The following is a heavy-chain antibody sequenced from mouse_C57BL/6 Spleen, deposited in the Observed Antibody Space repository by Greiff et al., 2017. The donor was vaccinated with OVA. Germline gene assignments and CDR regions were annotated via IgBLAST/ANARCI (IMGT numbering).Heavy chain of an antibody. J-gene: IGHJ1*03. CDR1: GFTFSSYA. CDR2: ISSGGDYI. V-gene: IGHV5-9-1*02. CDR3: TSSYYCESSEHLGV. D-gene: IGHD1-1*01. Sequence: EVQRVESGEGLVKPGGSLKLSCAASGFTFSSYAMSWVRQTPEKRLEWVAYISSGGDYIYYADTVKGRFTISRDNARNTLYLQMSSLKSEDTAMYYYTSSYYCESSEHLGVWGTGTAVPVPS.